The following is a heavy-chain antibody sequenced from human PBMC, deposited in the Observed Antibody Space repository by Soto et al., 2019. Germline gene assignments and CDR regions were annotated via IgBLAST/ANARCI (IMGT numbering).Heavy chain of an antibody. Sequence: GSVTVTCQTTVYTLHYYAIHWVRQAPAQKLEWTGWINAGSGNTRYSQKFQGRVTITRDTSASTAYMELSSLRSEDTAVYYCARDRSYDRSLDYWGQGTLVTVSS. D-gene: IGHD3-22*01. J-gene: IGHJ4*02. V-gene: IGHV1-3*01. CDR3: ARDRSYDRSLDY. CDR2: INAGSGNT. CDR1: VYTLHYYA.